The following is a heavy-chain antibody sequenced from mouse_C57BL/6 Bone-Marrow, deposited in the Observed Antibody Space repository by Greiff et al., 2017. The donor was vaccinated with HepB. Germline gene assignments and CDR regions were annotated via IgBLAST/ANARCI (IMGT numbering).Heavy chain of an antibody. CDR2: IRSKSNNYAT. V-gene: IGHV10-1*01. CDR1: GFSFNTYA. D-gene: IGHD4-1*01. J-gene: IGHJ4*01. CDR3: VRRTGMRAMDY. Sequence: EVKVVESGGGLVQPKGSLKLSCAASGFSFNTYAMNWVRQAPGKGLEWVARIRSKSNNYATYYADSVKDRFTISRDDSESMLYLQMNNLKTEDTAMYYCVRRTGMRAMDYWGQGTSVTVSS.